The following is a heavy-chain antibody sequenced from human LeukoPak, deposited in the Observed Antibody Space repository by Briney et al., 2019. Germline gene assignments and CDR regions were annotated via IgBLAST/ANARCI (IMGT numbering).Heavy chain of an antibody. CDR2: IYYSGST. CDR3: ARLGYYDSSGYYCFDY. CDR1: GGSISSSSYY. Sequence: SETLSLTCTVSGGSISSSSYYWGWIRQPPGKGLEWIGSIYYSGSTYYIPSLKSRVTISVDTSKNQFSLKLSSVTAADTAVYYCARLGYYDSSGYYCFDYWGQGTLVTVSS. D-gene: IGHD3-22*01. J-gene: IGHJ4*02. V-gene: IGHV4-39*01.